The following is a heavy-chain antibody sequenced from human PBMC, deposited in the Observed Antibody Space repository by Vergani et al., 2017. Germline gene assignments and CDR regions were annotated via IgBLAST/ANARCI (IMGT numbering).Heavy chain of an antibody. J-gene: IGHJ6*04. CDR1: GLNFNDAW. D-gene: IGHD2-15*01. Sequence: VQLVESGGGLLKPGDHVRLSCAVSGLNFNDAWMTWVRQAPGKGLEWVAFIWYDGSKEYYADSVKGRFTISRDNAKNSLYLQMNSLRAEDTAVYYCARDAYCSGGSCYSYYYYYGMDVWGKGTTVTVSS. V-gene: IGHV3-33*08. CDR2: IWYDGSKE. CDR3: ARDAYCSGGSCYSYYYYYGMDV.